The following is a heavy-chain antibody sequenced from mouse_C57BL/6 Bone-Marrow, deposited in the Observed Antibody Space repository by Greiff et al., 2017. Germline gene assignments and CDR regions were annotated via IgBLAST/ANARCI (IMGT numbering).Heavy chain of an antibody. CDR2: IDPETGGT. D-gene: IGHD1-1*01. CDR3: TRSLPYYGSSYGFAY. CDR1: GYTFTDYE. V-gene: IGHV1-15*01. J-gene: IGHJ3*01. Sequence: VQLQQSGAELVRPGASVTLSCKASGYTFTDYEMHWVEQTPVHGLEWIGAIDPETGGTAYNQKFKGKAILTADKSSSTAYMELRSLTSEDSAVYYCTRSLPYYGSSYGFAYWGQGTLVTVSA.